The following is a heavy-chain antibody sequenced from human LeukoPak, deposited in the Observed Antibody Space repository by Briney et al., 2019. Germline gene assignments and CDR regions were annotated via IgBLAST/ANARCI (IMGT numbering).Heavy chain of an antibody. CDR2: INTGNGNT. CDR3: ARGLPGDAFDI. V-gene: IGHV1-3*04. CDR1: GYTFISYA. J-gene: IGHJ3*02. Sequence: ASVKVSCKASGYTFISYAMHWVRQAPGQRLEWMGWINTGNGNTKYSQKFQGRVTITADESTSTAYMELSSLRSEDTAVYYCARGLPGDAFDIWGQGTMVTVSS. D-gene: IGHD2-15*01.